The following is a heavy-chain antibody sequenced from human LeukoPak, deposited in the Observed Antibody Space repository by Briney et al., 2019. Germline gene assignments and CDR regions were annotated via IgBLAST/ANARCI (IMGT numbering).Heavy chain of an antibody. D-gene: IGHD3-3*01. CDR1: GFTFSSYA. CDR3: AKKRTYYDSWSGFAMDY. V-gene: IGHV3-23*01. CDR2: ISGSGAGT. J-gene: IGHJ4*02. Sequence: GESLRLSCAASGFTFSSYAMSWVRQAPGKGLEWVSAISGSGAGTYYADSVKGRFTVSRDNSKNTLYLQMTSLGAEDTAVYYCAKKRTYYDSWSGFAMDYWGQGALVTVSS.